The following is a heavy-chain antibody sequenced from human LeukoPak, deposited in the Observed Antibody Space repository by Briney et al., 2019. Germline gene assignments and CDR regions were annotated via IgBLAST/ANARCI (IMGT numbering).Heavy chain of an antibody. D-gene: IGHD5-12*01. Sequence: GKSLRLSCAASGVTFSYYGIHWVRQVPGKGLEWVAGIVYDGRNQFYADPVKGRFTISSDNSKNTLFLQMNSLRAEDTAVYYCVKSMLGGYRLLIDSWGQGTLVTVSS. V-gene: IGHV3-30*18. CDR3: VKSMLGGYRLLIDS. CDR1: GVTFSYYG. J-gene: IGHJ4*02. CDR2: IVYDGRNQ.